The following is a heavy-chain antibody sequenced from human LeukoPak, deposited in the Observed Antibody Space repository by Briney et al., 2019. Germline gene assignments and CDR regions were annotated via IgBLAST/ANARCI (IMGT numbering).Heavy chain of an antibody. CDR2: ISYSGAT. CDR3: ARNLPQRGGWPYNFDS. V-gene: IGHV4-59*08. CDR1: GGSISTYY. J-gene: IGHJ4*02. Sequence: SETLSLTCTVSGGSISTYYWGWIRQPPGKGLEWIGYISYSGATNYSPSLKSRVTISVDTSKNQFSLKLSSVTATDTAVYYCARNLPQRGGWPYNFDSWGQGTLVTVSS. D-gene: IGHD6-19*01.